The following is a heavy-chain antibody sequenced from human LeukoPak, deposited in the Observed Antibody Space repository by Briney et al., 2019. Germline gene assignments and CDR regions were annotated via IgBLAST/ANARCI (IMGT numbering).Heavy chain of an antibody. V-gene: IGHV3-74*01. Sequence: PGGSLRLSCATSGFTFSTFWMHWVRQAPGKGLVWVSRINHDGSSTNYADSVKGRFTISRDNAKNTLYLQMNSLRAEDTAVYYCAKVTYGSGTYGAFDYWGQGTLVTVSS. J-gene: IGHJ4*02. D-gene: IGHD3-10*01. CDR3: AKVTYGSGTYGAFDY. CDR1: GFTFSTFW. CDR2: INHDGSST.